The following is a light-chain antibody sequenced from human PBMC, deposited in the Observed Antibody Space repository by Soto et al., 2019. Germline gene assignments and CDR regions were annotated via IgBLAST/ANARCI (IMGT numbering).Light chain of an antibody. CDR2: DAS. Sequence: EIVLTQSPATLSLSPGERATLSCRASRSVTTFLAWYQQKPGQAHRLLLYDASKRATGVPTRFSGSGSGTDFTLTISSLEPEDFAVYYCQQRTNWPLTFGGGTKVERK. V-gene: IGKV3-11*01. CDR1: RSVTTF. CDR3: QQRTNWPLT. J-gene: IGKJ4*01.